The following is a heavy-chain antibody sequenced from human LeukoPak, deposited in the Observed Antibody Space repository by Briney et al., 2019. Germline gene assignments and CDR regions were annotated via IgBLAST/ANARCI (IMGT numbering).Heavy chain of an antibody. CDR2: ISNDGSNK. V-gene: IGHV3-30*03. CDR1: GFTFSDYA. CDR3: ARGRVPIVLMVYASLPDY. D-gene: IGHD2-8*01. J-gene: IGHJ4*02. Sequence: GGSLRLSCAASGFTFSDYAMHWVRQAPGKGLEWVAVISNDGSNKYYADSVKGRFTISRDNAKNSLYLQMNSLRAEDTAVYYCARGRVPIVLMVYASLPDYWGQGTLVTVSS.